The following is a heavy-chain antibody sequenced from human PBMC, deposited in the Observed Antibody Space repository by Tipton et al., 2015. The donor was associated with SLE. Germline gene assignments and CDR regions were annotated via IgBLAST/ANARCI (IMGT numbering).Heavy chain of an antibody. CDR2: IYYSGST. V-gene: IGHV4-39*02. CDR1: GGSISSSNYY. CDR3: ARRGVYAFDI. J-gene: IGHJ3*02. D-gene: IGHD3-10*01. Sequence: GLVKPSDTLSLICTVSGGSISSSNYYWGWIRQPPGKGLEWIGTIYYSGSTYYNPSLQSRITISVDTSKNHFSLKLSSVTAADTAIYYCARRGVYAFDIWGQGTVVSVS.